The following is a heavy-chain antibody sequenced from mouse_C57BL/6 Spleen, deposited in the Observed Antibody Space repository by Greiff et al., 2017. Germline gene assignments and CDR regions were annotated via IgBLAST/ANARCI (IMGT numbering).Heavy chain of an antibody. J-gene: IGHJ3*01. CDR3: ASPAYYSNYRFAY. Sequence: QVQLQQSGAELVKPGASVKISCKASGYAFSSYWMNWVKQRPGKGLEWIGQIYPGDGDTNYNGKFKGKATLTADKSSSTAYMQLSSLTSEDSAVYFCASPAYYSNYRFAYWGQGTLVTVSA. CDR1: GYAFSSYW. D-gene: IGHD2-5*01. V-gene: IGHV1-80*01. CDR2: IYPGDGDT.